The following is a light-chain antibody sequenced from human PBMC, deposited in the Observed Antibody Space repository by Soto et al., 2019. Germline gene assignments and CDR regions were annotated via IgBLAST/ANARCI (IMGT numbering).Light chain of an antibody. J-gene: IGLJ1*01. Sequence: QSALTQPPSASGSPGQSVTISCIGTASDIGRYNYVSWYQHHPGKAPKLLIYEDTKRPSGVSNRFSGSRSGNTASLTVSGLQAEDETDYYCCSYAGSSTYVFGTGTKVTVL. CDR2: EDT. CDR1: ASDIGRYNY. V-gene: IGLV2-23*01. CDR3: CSYAGSSTYV.